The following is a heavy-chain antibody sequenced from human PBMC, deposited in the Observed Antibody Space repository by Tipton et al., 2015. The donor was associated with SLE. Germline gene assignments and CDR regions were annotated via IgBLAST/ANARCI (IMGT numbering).Heavy chain of an antibody. CDR2: IYPGDSDT. CDR1: GYSFTSYW. J-gene: IGHJ3*02. D-gene: IGHD6-19*01. CDR3: ARHPYSSGWYLDAFDI. Sequence: QLVQSGPEVKKPGESLKISCKGSGYSFTSYWIGWVRQMPGKGLEWMGIIYPGDSDTRYSPSFQGQVTISADKSISTAYLQWSSLKASDTAMYYCARHPYSSGWYLDAFDIWGQGTMVTVSS. V-gene: IGHV5-51*01.